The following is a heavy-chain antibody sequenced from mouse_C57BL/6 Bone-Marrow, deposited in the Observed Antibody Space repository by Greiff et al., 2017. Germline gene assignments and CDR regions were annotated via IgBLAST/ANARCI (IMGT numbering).Heavy chain of an antibody. J-gene: IGHJ4*01. CDR2: ISYDGSN. D-gene: IGHD1-1*01. CDR3: ARGEFIKDYAMHT. CDR1: GYSITSGYY. Sequence: VQLQQSGPGLVKPSQSLSLTCSVTGYSITSGYYWNWIRQFPGNKLEWMGYISYDGSNNYNPSLKNRISITRDTSQNQFFLKLNSVTTEDTATYYCARGEFIKDYAMHTWGHEDSVTVSS. V-gene: IGHV3-6*01.